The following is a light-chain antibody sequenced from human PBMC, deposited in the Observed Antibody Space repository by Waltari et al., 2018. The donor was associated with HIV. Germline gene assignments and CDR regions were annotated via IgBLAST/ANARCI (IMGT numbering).Light chain of an antibody. CDR2: QAF. Sequence: SYDLAQAPSVSVSPGQTATITCSGDNLENKYVSWYQQRPGQSPILVIYQAFKRPSGIPERFSGSNTGDTATLTISGTQAMDEADYYCQAWDSSVVVGGGTKLTVL. J-gene: IGLJ2*01. V-gene: IGLV3-1*01. CDR3: QAWDSSVV. CDR1: NLENKY.